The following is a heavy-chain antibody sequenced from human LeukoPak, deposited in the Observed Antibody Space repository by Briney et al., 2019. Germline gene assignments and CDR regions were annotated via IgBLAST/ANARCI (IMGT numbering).Heavy chain of an antibody. J-gene: IGHJ4*02. CDR1: GGSFSDYK. Sequence: SETLSLTCAIYGGSFSDYKWSWIRQPPGKGPEWLGQINHSGVVDLNLSLKSRVTISVDTSKNQFSLKLSSVTAADTAVYYCARHLRQYYYDSSGYYGDYFDYWGQGTLVTVSS. D-gene: IGHD3-22*01. CDR3: ARHLRQYYYDSSGYYGDYFDY. CDR2: INHSGVV. V-gene: IGHV4-34*01.